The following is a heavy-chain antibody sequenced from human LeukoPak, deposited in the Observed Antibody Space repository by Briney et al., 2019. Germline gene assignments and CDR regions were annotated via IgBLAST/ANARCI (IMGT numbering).Heavy chain of an antibody. CDR3: ARGKSVLRFLEWLEDLSAFDI. CDR1: GYTFTSYG. Sequence: ASVKVSCKASGYTFTSYGISWVRQAPGQGLEWMGWISAYNGNTNYAQRLQGRVTMTTDTSTSTAYMELRSLRSDDTAVYYCARGKSVLRFLEWLEDLSAFDIWGQGTMVTVSS. D-gene: IGHD3-3*01. J-gene: IGHJ3*02. CDR2: ISAYNGNT. V-gene: IGHV1-18*01.